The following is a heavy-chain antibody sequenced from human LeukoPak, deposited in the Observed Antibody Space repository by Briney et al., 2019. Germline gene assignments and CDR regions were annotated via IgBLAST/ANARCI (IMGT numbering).Heavy chain of an antibody. CDR1: GGSISSGSYY. V-gene: IGHV4-61*02. D-gene: IGHD1-26*01. CDR3: AWGLGGRNFPPYAFDI. CDR2: IYTSGST. J-gene: IGHJ3*02. Sequence: SQTLSLTCTVSGGSISSGSYYWSWIRQPAGKGLEWIGRIYTSGSTDYNPTLKSRVTISVQKSNNQFSLKLSSVTDSATAVYYCAWGLGGRNFPPYAFDICGQGELVTVSS.